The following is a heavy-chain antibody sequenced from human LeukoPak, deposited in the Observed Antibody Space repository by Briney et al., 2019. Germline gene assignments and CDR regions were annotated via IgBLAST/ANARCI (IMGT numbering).Heavy chain of an antibody. J-gene: IGHJ4*02. Sequence: GASLKLSCAASGFTFETYAMHWVRQGPGKGLEWVSLISGNGDNTYYADSVKGRFTISRDNCKNSLYLQMNSLRTEDTALYYCAKDLPQYYDFWSGYYGGFDYWGQGTLVTVSS. CDR2: ISGNGDNT. CDR3: AKDLPQYYDFWSGYYGGFDY. D-gene: IGHD3-3*01. V-gene: IGHV3-43*02. CDR1: GFTFETYA.